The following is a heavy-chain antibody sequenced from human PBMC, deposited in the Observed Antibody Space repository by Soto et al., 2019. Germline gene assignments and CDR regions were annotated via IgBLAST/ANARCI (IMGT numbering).Heavy chain of an antibody. Sequence: QVQLQESGPGLVKPSETLSLTCTVSGGSISGGVHSWSWIRQPPGKGLEWIGHIFDSGSTYYNPSLSGRLAISVATSKNQFSLRLSSVTAADTAVYYCAREIMPLTNDWYFDLWGRGTLVTVSS. V-gene: IGHV4-30-4*01. CDR2: IFDSGST. J-gene: IGHJ2*01. CDR3: AREIMPLTNDWYFDL. CDR1: GGSISGGVHS. D-gene: IGHD2-8*01.